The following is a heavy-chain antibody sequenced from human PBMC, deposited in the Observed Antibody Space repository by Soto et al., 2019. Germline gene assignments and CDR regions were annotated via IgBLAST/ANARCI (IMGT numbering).Heavy chain of an antibody. V-gene: IGHV5-10-1*01. CDR3: AREPVTTSYYYYGMDV. J-gene: IGHJ6*02. CDR1: GYSFTSYW. CDR2: IDPSDSYT. Sequence: PGESLKISCKGSGYSFTSYWISWVRQMPGKGLEWMGRIDPSDSYTNYSPSFQGHVTISADKSISTAYLQWSSLKASDTAMYYCAREPVTTSYYYYGMDVWGQGTTVTVS. D-gene: IGHD4-17*01.